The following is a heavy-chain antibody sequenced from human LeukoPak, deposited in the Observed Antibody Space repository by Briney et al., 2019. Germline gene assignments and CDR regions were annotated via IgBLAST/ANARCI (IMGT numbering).Heavy chain of an antibody. D-gene: IGHD3-22*01. CDR1: GFIFSTYA. CDR2: IRGSSGTDT. Sequence: GGSLRLSCAASGFIFSTYAMSWVRQAPGKGLECVSAIRGSSGTDTYYAGSVKGRFTISRDNAKNMVYLQMNSLRVEDTAVYYCATPLDYYDRSDSHQGGDWGQGTLVTVSS. J-gene: IGHJ4*02. V-gene: IGHV3-23*01. CDR3: ATPLDYYDRSDSHQGGD.